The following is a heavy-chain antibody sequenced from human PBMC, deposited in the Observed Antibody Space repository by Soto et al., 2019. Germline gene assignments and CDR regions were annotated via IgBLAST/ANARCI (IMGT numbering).Heavy chain of an antibody. CDR1: GFTFSSYS. D-gene: IGHD4-4*01. CDR2: ISSSSSYI. J-gene: IGHJ6*02. V-gene: IGHV3-21*01. Sequence: EVQLVESGGGLVKPGGSLRLSCAASGFTFSSYSMNWVRQAPGKGLEWVSSISSSSSYIYYADSVKGRFTISRDNAKNSLYLQMNSRRAEDTAVYYCARDQVEGTVTTDGMDVWGQGTTVTVSS. CDR3: ARDQVEGTVTTDGMDV.